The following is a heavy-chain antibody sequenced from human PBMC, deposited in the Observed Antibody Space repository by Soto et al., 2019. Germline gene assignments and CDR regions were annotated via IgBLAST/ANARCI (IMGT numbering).Heavy chain of an antibody. D-gene: IGHD2-2*03. V-gene: IGHV3-48*03. Sequence: GGSLRLSCAASGFTFSSYEMNWVRQAPGKGLEWVSYISSSGSTIYYADSVKGRFTISRDNAKNSLYLQMNSLRAEDTAVYYCASIGSWFDPWGQGTLVTGSS. CDR3: ASIGSWFDP. CDR1: GFTFSSYE. J-gene: IGHJ5*02. CDR2: ISSSGSTI.